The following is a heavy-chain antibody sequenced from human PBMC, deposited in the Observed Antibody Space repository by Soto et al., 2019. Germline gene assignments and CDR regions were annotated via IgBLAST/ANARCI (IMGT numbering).Heavy chain of an antibody. J-gene: IGHJ5*02. CDR3: AGYYASSGYYSSGPRNNWFDP. CDR2: IYHSGST. CDR1: GGSISSGGYS. V-gene: IGHV4-30-2*01. D-gene: IGHD3-22*01. Sequence: SETLSLTCAVSGGSISSGGYSWSWIRQPPGKGLEWIGYIYHSGSTYYNPSLKSRVTISVDRSKNQFSLKLSSVTAADTAVYYCAGYYASSGYYSSGPRNNWFDPWGQGTLVTVSS.